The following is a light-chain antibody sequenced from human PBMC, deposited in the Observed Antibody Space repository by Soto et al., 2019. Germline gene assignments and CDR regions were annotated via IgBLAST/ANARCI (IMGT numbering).Light chain of an antibody. CDR3: SSYTSSSTPYV. J-gene: IGLJ1*01. CDR1: SSDVGGYNY. CDR2: DVS. Sequence: QSVLTQPASVSGSPGQSITISCTGTSSDVGGYNYVSWYQQHPGKAPKLMIYDVSNRPSGFSNRFSGSKSGNTASLTISGLQAEDEADYYCSSYTSSSTPYVFGPGTKVNVL. V-gene: IGLV2-14*01.